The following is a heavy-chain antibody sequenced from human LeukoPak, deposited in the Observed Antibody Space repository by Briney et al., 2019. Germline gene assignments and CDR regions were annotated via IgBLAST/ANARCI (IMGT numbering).Heavy chain of an antibody. Sequence: PSETLSLTCAVYGGSFSGYYWSWIRQPPGTGLEWIGEINHSGSTNYNPSLKSRVTISVDTSKNQFSLKLSSVTAADTAVYYCARSATDRENSSGYYTLWGQGTLVTVSS. CDR3: ARSATDRENSSGYYTL. D-gene: IGHD3-22*01. CDR1: GGSFSGYY. V-gene: IGHV4-34*01. CDR2: INHSGST. J-gene: IGHJ4*02.